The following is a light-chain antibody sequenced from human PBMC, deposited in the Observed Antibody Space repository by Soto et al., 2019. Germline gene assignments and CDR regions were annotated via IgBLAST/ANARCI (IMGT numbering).Light chain of an antibody. CDR1: QSISXY. Sequence: DIQMTQSPSSLSASVGDRVTITCRASQSISXYLNWYQQKPGKAPKLLIYAASSLQSGVPSRFSGSGSGTDFTLTISSLQPEDFATYYCQQSYSTPLVTFGGGTKVEIK. J-gene: IGKJ4*01. CDR3: QQSYSTPLVT. CDR2: AAS. V-gene: IGKV1-39*01.